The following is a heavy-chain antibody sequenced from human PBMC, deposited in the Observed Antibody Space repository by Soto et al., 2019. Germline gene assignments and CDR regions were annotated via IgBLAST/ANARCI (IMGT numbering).Heavy chain of an antibody. D-gene: IGHD2-8*02. CDR2: ISGYNGNA. Sequence: QVQLVQSGAEVKKPGASVKVSCKASGYTFMSYGISWVRQAPGQGLEWMGWISGYNGNAHYAENIQGRVTMTTDTSTSTAYRAQGNMRSDDTAMYFCARVVAWGCTGGTTCFDSWCQGTPLTVCS. V-gene: IGHV1-18*01. J-gene: IGHJ4*02. CDR1: GYTFMSYG. CDR3: ARVVAWGCTGGTTCFDS.